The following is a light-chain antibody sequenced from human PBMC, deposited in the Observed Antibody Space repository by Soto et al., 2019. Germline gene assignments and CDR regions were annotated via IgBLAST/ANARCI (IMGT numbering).Light chain of an antibody. CDR1: KNDIGVYDF. CDR2: EVV. V-gene: IGLV2-8*01. Sequence: QSALTQPPSASGSPGQSVTISCTGTKNDIGVYDFVSWYQHHPGKAPRLIIYEVVQRPSGVPDRFSGSKSGNTASLTVSGLQAADEADYFCKSYDGRNTYVFGSGTKVTV. J-gene: IGLJ1*01. CDR3: KSYDGRNTYV.